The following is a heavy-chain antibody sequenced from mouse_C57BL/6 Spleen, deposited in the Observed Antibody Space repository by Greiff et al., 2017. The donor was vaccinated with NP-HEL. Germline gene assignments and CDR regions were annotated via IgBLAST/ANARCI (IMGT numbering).Heavy chain of an antibody. Sequence: EVKLMESGGGLVKPGGSLKLSCAASGFTFSSYTMSWVRQTPEKRLEWVATISGGGGNTYYPDSVKGRFTISRDNAKNTLYLQMSSLRSEDTALYYCARHVSLITTVVALDYWGQGTTLTVSS. V-gene: IGHV5-9*01. CDR3: ARHVSLITTVVALDY. D-gene: IGHD1-1*01. CDR1: GFTFSSYT. CDR2: ISGGGGNT. J-gene: IGHJ2*01.